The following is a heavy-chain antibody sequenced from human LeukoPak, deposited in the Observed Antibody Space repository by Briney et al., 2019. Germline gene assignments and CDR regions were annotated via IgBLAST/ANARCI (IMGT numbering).Heavy chain of an antibody. J-gene: IGHJ6*03. CDR3: ARNAGYGYYYYMDV. CDR1: GFTFSNYG. V-gene: IGHV3-23*01. D-gene: IGHD5-12*01. CDR2: ITGNGGNR. Sequence: PGGTQRLSCAASGFTFSNYGMNWVRQAPGKGLEWVSGITGNGGNRYYADSVKGRFTISRDNSKNSLYLQMNSLRAEDTAVYYCARNAGYGYYYYMDVWGKGTTVTISS.